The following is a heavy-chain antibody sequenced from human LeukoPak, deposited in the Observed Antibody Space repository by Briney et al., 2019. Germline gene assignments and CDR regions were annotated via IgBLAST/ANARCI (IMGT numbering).Heavy chain of an antibody. J-gene: IGHJ5*02. CDR2: IIPIFGTA. D-gene: IGHD2-8*01. CDR1: GSTFSSYA. CDR3: ARSNGVEATAKFDP. Sequence: SVKVSCKASGSTFSSYAISWVRQAPGQGLEWMGGIIPIFGTANYAQKFQGRVTITTDESTSTAYMELSSLRSEDTAVYYCARSNGVEATAKFDPWGQGTLVTVSS. V-gene: IGHV1-69*05.